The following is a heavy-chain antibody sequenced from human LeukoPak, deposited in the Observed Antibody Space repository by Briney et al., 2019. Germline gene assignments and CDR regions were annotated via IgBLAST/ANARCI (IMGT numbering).Heavy chain of an antibody. Sequence: SETLSLTCAVYGGSFSSYYWSWIRQPPGKGLEWIGYIYYSGNTNYNPSLKSRVTLSVDTSKTQFYLSLSSVTAADTAVYYCAREDSGSYYNFYYFYMDVWGKGTTVTISS. CDR1: GGSFSSYY. CDR2: IYYSGNT. D-gene: IGHD3-10*01. V-gene: IGHV4-59*12. CDR3: AREDSGSYYNFYYFYMDV. J-gene: IGHJ6*03.